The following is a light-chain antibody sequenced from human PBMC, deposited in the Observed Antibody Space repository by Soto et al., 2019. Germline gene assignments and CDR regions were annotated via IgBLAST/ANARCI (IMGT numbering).Light chain of an antibody. Sequence: DIQMTQSLSTLSASVGDRVTITCRGSQSISSWLAWYQQEXGKXPKLLIYDASSLGSGVPSRFSGSGPGTEFNLTISSLQPDDFATNCCQQYNSYPLTFGGGTEVDI. CDR2: DAS. CDR3: QQYNSYPLT. V-gene: IGKV1-5*01. CDR1: QSISSW. J-gene: IGKJ4*01.